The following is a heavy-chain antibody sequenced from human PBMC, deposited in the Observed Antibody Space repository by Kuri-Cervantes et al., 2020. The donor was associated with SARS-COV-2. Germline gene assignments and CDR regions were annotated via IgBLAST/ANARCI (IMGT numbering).Heavy chain of an antibody. CDR2: INHSGST. J-gene: IGHJ4*02. D-gene: IGHD5-18*01. Sequence: SETLSLTCAVYGGSFSGYYWSWIRQPPGKGLEWTGEINHSGSTNYNPSLKSRVTISVDTSKNQFSLKLSSVTAADTAVYYCARGYSLIDYWGQGTLVTVSS. V-gene: IGHV4-34*01. CDR1: GGSFSGYY. CDR3: ARGYSLIDY.